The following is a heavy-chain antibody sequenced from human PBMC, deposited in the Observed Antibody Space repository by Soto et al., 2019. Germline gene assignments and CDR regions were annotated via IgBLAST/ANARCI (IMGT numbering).Heavy chain of an antibody. CDR3: AKLGGSGYYIDAFDI. Sequence: QVQLVESGGGVVQPGRSLRLSCAASGFTFSSYGMHWVRQAPGKGLEWVAVISYDGSNKYYADSVKGRFTISRDNSKNTLYLKKNSLRAEDTAVYYCAKLGGSGYYIDAFDIWGQGTMVSVSS. CDR2: ISYDGSNK. V-gene: IGHV3-30*18. CDR1: GFTFSSYG. J-gene: IGHJ3*02. D-gene: IGHD3-22*01.